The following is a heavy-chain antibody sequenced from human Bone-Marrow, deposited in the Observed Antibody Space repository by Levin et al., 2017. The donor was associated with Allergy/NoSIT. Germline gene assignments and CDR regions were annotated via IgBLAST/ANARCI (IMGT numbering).Heavy chain of an antibody. CDR2: ISGSGGST. CDR1: GFTFSSYA. D-gene: IGHD6-6*01. Sequence: GESLKISCAASGFTFSSYAMSWVRQAPGKGLEWVSAISGSGGSTYYADSVKGRFTISRDNSKNTLYLQMNSLRAEDTAVYYCAKDLLFEYSSASWDYWGQGTLVTVSS. J-gene: IGHJ4*02. CDR3: AKDLLFEYSSASWDY. V-gene: IGHV3-23*01.